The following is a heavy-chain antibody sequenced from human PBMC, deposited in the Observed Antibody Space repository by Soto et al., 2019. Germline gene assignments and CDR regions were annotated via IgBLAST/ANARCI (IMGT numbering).Heavy chain of an antibody. D-gene: IGHD5-12*01. Sequence: EVQLVESGGGLVQPGGSLRLSCAASGFTFSDHYMDWVRQPPGKGLEWVGRIRKKANSYTTEYAASVKGRFTISRDDSKDALYLQMNSMKTEAAAVYYCAREVIVATSYYFDSWGQGTLVTVSS. CDR2: IRKKANSYTT. CDR3: AREVIVATSYYFDS. V-gene: IGHV3-72*01. CDR1: GFTFSDHY. J-gene: IGHJ4*02.